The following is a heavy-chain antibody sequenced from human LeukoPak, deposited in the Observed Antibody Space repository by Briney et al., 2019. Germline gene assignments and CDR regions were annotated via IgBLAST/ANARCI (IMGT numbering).Heavy chain of an antibody. Sequence: PGGSLRLSCAASGFTFSSFAMSWVRQAPGKGLEWVSGISGSGSSLYYADSVQGRFIISRDNSQNTLYLQMNSLRAEDTAEYYCVKGGDYYGSGSYGRAYDFDYWGQGTLVTVSS. CDR3: VKGGDYYGSGSYGRAYDFDY. J-gene: IGHJ4*02. V-gene: IGHV3-23*01. CDR1: GFTFSSFA. D-gene: IGHD3-10*01. CDR2: ISGSGSSL.